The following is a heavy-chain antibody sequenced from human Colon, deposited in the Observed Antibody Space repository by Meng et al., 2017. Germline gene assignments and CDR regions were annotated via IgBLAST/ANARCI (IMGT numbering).Heavy chain of an antibody. Sequence: QLQLRESRPGLVKPSETLSLTCTVSGGSISSSSYYWGWIRQPPGKGLEWIGSIYYSGSTYYNPSLKSRVTISVDTSKNQFSLKLSSVTAADTAVYYCAVWFGELLSGNWFDPWGQGTLVTVSS. CDR3: AVWFGELLSGNWFDP. CDR1: GGSISSSSYY. V-gene: IGHV4-39*07. CDR2: IYYSGST. J-gene: IGHJ5*02. D-gene: IGHD3-10*01.